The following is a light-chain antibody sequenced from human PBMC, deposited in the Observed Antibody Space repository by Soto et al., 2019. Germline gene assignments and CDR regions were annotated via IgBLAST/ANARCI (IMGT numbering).Light chain of an antibody. CDR3: HSSDSRMSRI. CDR1: SSNIGAGYD. Sequence: QSVLTQPPSVSGAPGQRVTISCTASSSNIGAGYDVHWYQQLPGTAPRLDIYGNTNRPSEVPDRLTGSKSGTSASLAITELQAEDEADYYCHSSDSRMSRIFGTGTKVTVL. J-gene: IGLJ1*01. CDR2: GNT. V-gene: IGLV1-40*01.